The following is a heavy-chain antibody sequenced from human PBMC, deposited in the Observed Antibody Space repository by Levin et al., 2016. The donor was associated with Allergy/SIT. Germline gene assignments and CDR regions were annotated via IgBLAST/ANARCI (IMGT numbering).Heavy chain of an antibody. CDR1: GFSLSTSGVG. Sequence: SGPTLVKPTQTLTLTCTFSGFSLSTSGVGVGWIRQPPGKALEWLALIYWDDDKRYSPSLKSRLTITKDTSKNQVVLTMTNMDPVDTATYYCAHSLMRYVIAAAGTAWFDPWGQGTLVTVSS. V-gene: IGHV2-5*02. J-gene: IGHJ5*02. CDR2: IYWDDDK. D-gene: IGHD6-13*01. CDR3: AHSLMRYVIAAAGTAWFDP.